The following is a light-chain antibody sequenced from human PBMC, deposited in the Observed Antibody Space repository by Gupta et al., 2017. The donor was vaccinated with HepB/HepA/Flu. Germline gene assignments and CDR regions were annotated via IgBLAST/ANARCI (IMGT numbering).Light chain of an antibody. CDR1: SSNIGTKY. CDR2: RNN. V-gene: IGLV1-47*01. J-gene: IGLJ3*02. CDR3: ATWDDALWV. Sequence: QSVVTQPPSASGTPAQRVTISCSGSSSNIGTKYVYWYQQLPGTAPKLLIYRNNLRPSGVPDRFSGSKSGTSASLAISGLRSEDEADYYCATWDDALWVFGGGTRLTVL.